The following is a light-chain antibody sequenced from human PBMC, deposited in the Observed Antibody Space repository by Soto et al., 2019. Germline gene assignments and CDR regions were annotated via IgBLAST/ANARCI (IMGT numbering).Light chain of an antibody. J-gene: IGKJ2*03. Sequence: DIQMTQSPSSLSASVGDRVTITCQESQDISKHLNWYQQKPGKAPKLLIFDASNLETGFPSRFSGSGSWTDFSLTFNSLQPEDFATDYCQQYVNRDRSFGQGTKLQIK. CDR2: DAS. V-gene: IGKV1-33*01. CDR3: QQYVNRDRS. CDR1: QDISKH.